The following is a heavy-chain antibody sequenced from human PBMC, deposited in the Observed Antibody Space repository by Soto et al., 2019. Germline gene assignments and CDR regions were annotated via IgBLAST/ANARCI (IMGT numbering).Heavy chain of an antibody. Sequence: QVQLVQSGAEVKKPGSSVKVSCKASGGTFSSYAISWVRQAPRQGLEWMGGIIPIFGTANYAQKFQGRVTIPADKSTSTAYMELSSLRSEDTAVYYCAPIAFGIAAAGTGWGQGTLVTVSS. CDR3: APIAFGIAAAGTG. D-gene: IGHD6-13*01. V-gene: IGHV1-69*06. J-gene: IGHJ4*02. CDR1: GGTFSSYA. CDR2: IIPIFGTA.